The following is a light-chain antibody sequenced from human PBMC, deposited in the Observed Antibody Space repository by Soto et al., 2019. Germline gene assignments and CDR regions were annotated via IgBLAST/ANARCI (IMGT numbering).Light chain of an antibody. CDR1: QGISSY. J-gene: IGKJ3*01. V-gene: IGKV1-9*01. CDR3: QQVKSYPQIT. Sequence: DIQLTQFPSFLSASVGDRVTITCRASQGISSYLAWYQQKPGKAPNLLIYDASTLQSGFPSRFSGSGSGTEFTLTISSLQPEDFATYYCQQVKSYPQITFGPGTKVDFK. CDR2: DAS.